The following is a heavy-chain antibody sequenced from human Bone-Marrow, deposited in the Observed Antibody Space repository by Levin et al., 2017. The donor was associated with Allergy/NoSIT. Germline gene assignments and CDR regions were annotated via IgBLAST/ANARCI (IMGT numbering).Heavy chain of an antibody. CDR2: IFYNGNT. V-gene: IGHV4-30-4*01. Sequence: SETLSLTCIVSGGSISSGDYYWSWLRQSPGKGLEWIGYIFYNGNTYYNPSLKSRATISLDTSSNQFSLKVTSVTAADTAVYFCAREGSGNYYDSWGQGTLVTVSS. CDR3: AREGSGNYYDS. D-gene: IGHD3-10*01. CDR1: GGSISSGDYY. J-gene: IGHJ4*02.